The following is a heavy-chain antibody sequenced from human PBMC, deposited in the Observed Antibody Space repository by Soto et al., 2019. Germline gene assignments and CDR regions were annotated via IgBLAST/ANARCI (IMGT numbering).Heavy chain of an antibody. CDR3: AKDLQDYYYDSIGYLGVDR. Sequence: QVQLVQSGAEVKKPGSSVKVSCKASGGTFSNYAFSWVRQAPGQGLEWMGRIIPLLATANYAQKFQGRVTMTADEFTTTAYMELSSLRSEDTAVYYCAKDLQDYYYDSIGYLGVDRWCQGTLVTVSS. V-gene: IGHV1-69*11. CDR2: IIPLLATA. J-gene: IGHJ5*02. D-gene: IGHD3-22*01. CDR1: GGTFSNYA.